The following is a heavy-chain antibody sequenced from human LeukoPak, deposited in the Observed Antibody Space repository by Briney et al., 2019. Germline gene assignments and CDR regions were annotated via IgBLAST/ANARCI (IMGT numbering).Heavy chain of an antibody. CDR1: GFTFSNFA. CDR2: ISYDGSET. CDR3: AKVLPRRGTPENGFDL. Sequence: PGGSLRLSCAASGFTFSNFAMHWVRQAPGKGLEWVAVISYDGSETYYGDSMKGRFIISRDNSKNTLYVEMNSLRAEDTAMYYCAKVLPRRGTPENGFDLWGQGTMVTVSS. J-gene: IGHJ3*01. D-gene: IGHD2-15*01. V-gene: IGHV3-30*04.